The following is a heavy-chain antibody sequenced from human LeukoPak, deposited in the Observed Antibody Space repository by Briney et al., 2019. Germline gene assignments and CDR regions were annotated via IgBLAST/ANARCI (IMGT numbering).Heavy chain of an antibody. V-gene: IGHV3-23*01. D-gene: IGHD4-17*01. CDR3: ASAYGDYSSFDY. CDR2: ISGDGGGT. J-gene: IGHJ4*02. CDR1: GFTFNNFV. Sequence: PGGSLRLSCAASGFTFNNFVMSWLRQAPGKGLEWVSSISGDGGGTYYDDSVKGRFTISRDNAKNSLYLQMNSLRAEDTAVYYCASAYGDYSSFDYWGQGTLVIVSS.